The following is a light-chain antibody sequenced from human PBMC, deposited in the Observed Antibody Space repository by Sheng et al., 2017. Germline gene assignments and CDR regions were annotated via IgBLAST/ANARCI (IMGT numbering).Light chain of an antibody. CDR3: SSYTTTGTYVV. CDR2: EVS. V-gene: IGLV2-18*02. Sequence: QSALTQPPSVSGSPGQSVTISCTGTSSDVGSYNRVSWYQQPPGTAPKLMIYEVSNRPSGVPDRFSASKSGNTASLTISGLQAEDEADYYCSSYTTTGTYVVFGGGTKLTVL. CDR1: SSDVGSYNR. J-gene: IGLJ2*01.